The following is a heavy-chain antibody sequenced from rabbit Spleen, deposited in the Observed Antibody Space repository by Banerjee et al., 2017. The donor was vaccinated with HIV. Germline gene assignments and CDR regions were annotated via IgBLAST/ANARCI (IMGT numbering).Heavy chain of an antibody. V-gene: IGHV1S45*01. CDR2: IYAGSSSNT. CDR1: GFDFSNKAV. CDR3: ARDTSTSFSTYGMDL. Sequence: QEQPKESGGGLVQPGGSLKLSCKASGFDFSNKAVMCWVRQAPGKGLEWIACIYAGSSSNTYSATWAKGRFTISKTSSTTVTLQMTSLTAADTATYFCARDTSTSFSTYGMDLWGPGTLVTVS. J-gene: IGHJ6*01. D-gene: IGHD1-1*01.